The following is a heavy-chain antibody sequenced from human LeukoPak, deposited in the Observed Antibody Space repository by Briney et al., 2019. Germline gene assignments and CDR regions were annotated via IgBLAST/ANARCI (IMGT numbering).Heavy chain of an antibody. D-gene: IGHD3-10*01. J-gene: IGHJ4*02. CDR2: IYYSGST. V-gene: IGHV4-59*08. CDR3: ASLSKYYGSGRGFDY. Sequence: PSETLSLTCTVSGGSISSYYWSWIRQPPGKGLEWIGYIYYSGSTNYNPPLKSRVTISVDTSKNQFSLKLSSVTAADTAVYYCASLSKYYGSGRGFDYWGQGTLVTVSS. CDR1: GGSISSYY.